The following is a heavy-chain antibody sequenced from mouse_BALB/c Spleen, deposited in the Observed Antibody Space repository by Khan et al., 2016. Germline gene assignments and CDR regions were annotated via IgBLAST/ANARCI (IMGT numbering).Heavy chain of an antibody. D-gene: IGHD3-1*01. CDR2: IHYSGST. J-gene: IGHJ2*01. CDR3: ATSTSGYWYYFDY. CDR1: GYSIPSHYS. Sequence: EVKLLESGPDLVKPSQSLSLTCTVTGYSIPSHYSWHWIRHFPGNKLEWMGYIHYSGSTNYNPSLKSRISITRDTSKNQFFLQLNSVTTEDTATXYYATSTSGYWYYFDYWGQGTTLTVSS. V-gene: IGHV3-1*02.